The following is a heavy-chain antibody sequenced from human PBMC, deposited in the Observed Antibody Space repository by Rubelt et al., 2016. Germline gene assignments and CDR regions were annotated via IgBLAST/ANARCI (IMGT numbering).Heavy chain of an antibody. V-gene: IGHV4-59*12. CDR2: IYYSGST. J-gene: IGHJ4*02. CDR3: ARGLFPGIAGLCC. Sequence: QVQLQESGPGLVKPSETLSLTCTVSGGSISDYYWNWIRQAPGQGLELIGYIYYSGSTNYNPSLKSRITMSVDTSKNQFSLKLSAVTAADTAVYYCARGLFPGIAGLCCWGQGTLVTVSS. D-gene: IGHD6-13*01. CDR1: GGSISDYY.